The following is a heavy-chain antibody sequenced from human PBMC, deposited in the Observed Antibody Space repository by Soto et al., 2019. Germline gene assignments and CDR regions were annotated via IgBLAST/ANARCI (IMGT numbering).Heavy chain of an antibody. CDR1: GGSISSYY. V-gene: IGHV4-59*01. Sequence: PSETLSLTCTVSGGSISSYYWSWIRQPPGKVLEWIGYIYYSGSTNYNPSLKSRVTISVDTSKNQFSLKLSSVTAADTAVYYCARDRSSGWYWFDPWGQGTLVTVSS. CDR3: ARDRSSGWYWFDP. J-gene: IGHJ5*02. CDR2: IYYSGST. D-gene: IGHD6-19*01.